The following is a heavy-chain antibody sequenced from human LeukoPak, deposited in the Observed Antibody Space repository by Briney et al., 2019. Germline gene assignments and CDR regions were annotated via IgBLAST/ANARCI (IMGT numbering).Heavy chain of an antibody. J-gene: IGHJ4*02. CDR1: GYTFASYE. CDR3: ASRLYCSNTRCRNFPFAY. Sequence: ASVKVSCKASGYTFASYEINWVRQVTGQGLEWMGWMDPNSGDTAYAQNFQGRVTMTRDTSISTAYMELSGLTSEDTAVYYCASRLYCSNTRCRNFPFAYWGQGTLVTVSS. D-gene: IGHD2-2*01. CDR2: MDPNSGDT. V-gene: IGHV1-8*01.